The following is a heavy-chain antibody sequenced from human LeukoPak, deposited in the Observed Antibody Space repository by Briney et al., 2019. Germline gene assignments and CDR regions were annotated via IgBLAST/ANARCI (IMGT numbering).Heavy chain of an antibody. CDR3: AKDRQRGNYFRNYYYYMDV. J-gene: IGHJ6*03. CDR1: GFTFSSYG. V-gene: IGHV3-23*01. CDR2: ISGSGGDR. D-gene: IGHD1-26*01. Sequence: PGGSLRLSCAASGFTFSSYGMSWVRQAPGKGLEWVSAISGSGGDRYYADSVKGRFTISRDSSKNTVYLQMNSLRADDTAVYYCAKDRQRGNYFRNYYYYMDVWGKGTTVTVSS.